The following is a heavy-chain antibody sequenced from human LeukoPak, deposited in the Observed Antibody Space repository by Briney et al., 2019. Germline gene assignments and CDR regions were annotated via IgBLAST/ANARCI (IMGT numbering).Heavy chain of an antibody. V-gene: IGHV3-7*01. J-gene: IGHJ4*02. CDR2: IKQDGSEK. Sequence: GGSLRLSCAASGFTFSSYWMSWVRQAPGKGLEWVANIKQDGSEKYYVDSVKGRFTISRDNAKNSLYLQMNSLRAEDTAVYYCAKSRGYIAVAGIYYWGQGTLVTVPS. CDR3: AKSRGYIAVAGIYY. D-gene: IGHD6-19*01. CDR1: GFTFSSYW.